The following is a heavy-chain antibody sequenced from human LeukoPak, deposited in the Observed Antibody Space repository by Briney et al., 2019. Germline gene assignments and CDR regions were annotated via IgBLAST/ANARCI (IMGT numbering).Heavy chain of an antibody. CDR3: ARHLSGTTMSHYFDF. J-gene: IGHJ4*02. CDR1: GDSISSGRNY. D-gene: IGHD3-10*02. CDR2: IYYSGST. V-gene: IGHV4-39*01. Sequence: SENLSLTCTVSGDSISSGRNYWAWIRQTPGKGLEWIASIYYSGSTSYNPSLSSRVSISVDTSKNQVSLKMKSVTDTDSAVYYCARHLSGTTMSHYFDFWGQGTLVPVSS.